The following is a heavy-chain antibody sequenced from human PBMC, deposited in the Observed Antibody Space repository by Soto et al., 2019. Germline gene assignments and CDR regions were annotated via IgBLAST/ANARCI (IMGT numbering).Heavy chain of an antibody. D-gene: IGHD3-10*01. CDR2: INPSGDSR. CDR3: ARVLLYNWFDP. V-gene: IGHV1-46*01. CDR1: GFSFSDYF. J-gene: IGHJ5*02. Sequence: GASVKVSCKASGFSFSDYFMHWVRQAPGQGLEWMGIINPSGDSRNYAQKFQGRVTITRDTSTSTVYMDLSSLRYEDTAVYYCARVLLYNWFDPWGQGTLVTVSS.